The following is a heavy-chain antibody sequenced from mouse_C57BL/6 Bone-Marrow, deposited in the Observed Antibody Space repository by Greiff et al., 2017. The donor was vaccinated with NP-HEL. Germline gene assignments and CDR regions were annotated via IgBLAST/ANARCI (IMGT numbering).Heavy chain of an antibody. J-gene: IGHJ2*01. CDR3: ARIYDGYYGY. V-gene: IGHV1-52*01. D-gene: IGHD2-3*01. CDR2: IDPSDSET. Sequence: VQLQQPGAELVRPGSSVKLSCKASGYTFTSYWMHWVKQRPIQGLEWIGNIDPSDSETHYNQKFKDKATLTVDKSSSTAYMQLSSLTSEDSAVYYCARIYDGYYGYWGQGTTLTVSS. CDR1: GYTFTSYW.